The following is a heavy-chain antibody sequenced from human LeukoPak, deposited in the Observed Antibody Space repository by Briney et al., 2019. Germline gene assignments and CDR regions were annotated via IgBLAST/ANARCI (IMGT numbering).Heavy chain of an antibody. Sequence: ASVKVSCKASGGTFSSYAISWVRQAPGQGLEWMGGIIPIFGTANYAQKFQGRVTITADESTSTAYMELSSLRSEDTAVHYCARGSSAGYYYGMDVWGKGTTVTVSS. CDR2: IIPIFGTA. CDR3: ARGSSAGYYYGMDV. J-gene: IGHJ6*04. D-gene: IGHD2-15*01. V-gene: IGHV1-69*13. CDR1: GGTFSSYA.